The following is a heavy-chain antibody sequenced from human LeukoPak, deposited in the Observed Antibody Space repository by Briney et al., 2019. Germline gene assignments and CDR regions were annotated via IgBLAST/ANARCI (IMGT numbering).Heavy chain of an antibody. CDR3: GTLLSNGPFDY. CDR2: IYPNSGAT. V-gene: IGHV1-2*02. CDR1: GYTFTGYY. J-gene: IGHJ4*02. Sequence: ASVRVSCKASGYTFTGYYMHWVRQAPGQGLEWMGWIYPNSGATKYAQKFQGRVTMTRDTSISTAYMEQSGPRSDDTAVYYCGTLLSNGPFDYWGQGSLVTVSS.